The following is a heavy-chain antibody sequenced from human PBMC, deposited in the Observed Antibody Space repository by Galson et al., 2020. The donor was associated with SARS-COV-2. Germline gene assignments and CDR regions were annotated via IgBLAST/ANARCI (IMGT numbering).Heavy chain of an antibody. V-gene: IGHV3-23*01. CDR3: AIDFRMTFDY. D-gene: IGHD2-21*02. CDR2: ISSSGDTT. Sequence: GESLKISCAGSGFTFSTYAMNWVRQAPGKGLEWVSSISSSGDTTYYADSVKGRFTISRDKSQNTVFLQMDSLRVEDTAVDYCAIDFRMTFDYWGQGTLVTVSP. J-gene: IGHJ4*02. CDR1: GFTFSTYA.